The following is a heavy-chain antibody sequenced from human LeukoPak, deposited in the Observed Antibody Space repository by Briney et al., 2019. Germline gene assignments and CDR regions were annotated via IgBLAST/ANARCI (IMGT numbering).Heavy chain of an antibody. J-gene: IGHJ4*02. D-gene: IGHD5-18*01. Sequence: GASVTVSCKASGYTFTGYYMHWVRQAPGQGLEWMGWINPNSGGTNYAQKFQGRVTMTRDTSISTAYMELSRLRSDDTAVYYCARGLYSYGQYYFDYWGQGTLVTVSS. V-gene: IGHV1-2*02. CDR3: ARGLYSYGQYYFDY. CDR1: GYTFTGYY. CDR2: INPNSGGT.